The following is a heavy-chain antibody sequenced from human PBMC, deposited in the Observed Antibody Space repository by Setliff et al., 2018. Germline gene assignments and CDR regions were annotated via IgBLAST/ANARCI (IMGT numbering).Heavy chain of an antibody. CDR1: GGSVSPYF. CDR3: ARVTNWGLDLRFDP. V-gene: IGHV4-59*02. Sequence: SETLSLTCTVSGGSVSPYFWSWIRQPPGKGLQWIGYIYHNGNTNYNPSLKSRVTMSVPTFENHFSLKLNSLTAADTAVYYCARVTNWGLDLRFDPWGQGILVTVSS. CDR2: IYHNGNT. J-gene: IGHJ5*02. D-gene: IGHD7-27*01.